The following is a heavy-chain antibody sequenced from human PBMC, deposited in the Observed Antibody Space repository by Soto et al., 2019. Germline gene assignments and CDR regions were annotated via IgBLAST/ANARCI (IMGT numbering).Heavy chain of an antibody. J-gene: IGHJ4*02. CDR3: ARSNWNYVRTLDY. Sequence: QVQIQESGPGLVKPSGTLSLACSVSSVSVSGSYWCAWVRQPPGKGLEWIGEFDHSGHTNYNPSLKSRVTMSLDNSKNQFSLNLRSVTAADTAVYYCARSNWNYVRTLDYWGQGTQVIVSS. D-gene: IGHD1-7*01. CDR2: FDHSGHT. CDR1: SVSVSGSYW. V-gene: IGHV4-4*02.